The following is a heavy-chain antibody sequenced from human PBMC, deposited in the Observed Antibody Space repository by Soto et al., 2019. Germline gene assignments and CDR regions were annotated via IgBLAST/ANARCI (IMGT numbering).Heavy chain of an antibody. V-gene: IGHV3-30-3*01. CDR2: ISYDGSNK. D-gene: IGHD3-22*01. CDR3: AREYDSSGYYSPHDAFDI. CDR1: GFTFSSYA. Sequence: GGSLRLSCAASGFTFSSYAMHWVRQAPGKGLEWVAVISYDGSNKYYADSVMRRFTISRDNSKNTLYLQMNSLRTEDTAVYYCAREYDSSGYYSPHDAFDIWGQGTMVTVS. J-gene: IGHJ3*02.